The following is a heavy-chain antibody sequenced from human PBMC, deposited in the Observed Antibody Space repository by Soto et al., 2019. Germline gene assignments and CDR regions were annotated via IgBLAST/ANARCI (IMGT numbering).Heavy chain of an antibody. V-gene: IGHV3-30-3*01. J-gene: IGHJ4*02. Sequence: PGGSLRLSCAASGFTFSTYAMHWVRQAPGKGLEWVAVVSYDGNNIFYANSVKGRFTISRDNSKNTLYLQMNSLRAEDTAVYYCARDMQARYFFDCWGQGALVTVSS. CDR3: ARDMQARYFFDC. CDR2: VSYDGNNI. CDR1: GFTFSTYA. D-gene: IGHD3-9*01.